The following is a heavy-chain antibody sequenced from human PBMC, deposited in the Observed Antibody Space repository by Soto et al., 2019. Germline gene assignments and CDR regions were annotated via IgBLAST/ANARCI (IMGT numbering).Heavy chain of an antibody. D-gene: IGHD6-19*01. CDR1: GFTFSTYG. Sequence: PGGSLRLSCAACGFTFSTYGMHWVRQAPGKGLEWVAAIWYDGSNRYYADSVKGRLIISRDNSKNTLYLQMNSLRAEDTALYYCARDSGTSGWNDAFDIWGQGTMVTVSS. CDR3: ARDSGTSGWNDAFDI. J-gene: IGHJ3*02. CDR2: IWYDGSNR. V-gene: IGHV3-33*01.